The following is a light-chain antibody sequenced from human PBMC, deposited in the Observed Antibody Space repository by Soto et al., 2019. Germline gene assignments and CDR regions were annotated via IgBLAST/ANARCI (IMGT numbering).Light chain of an antibody. V-gene: IGKV1-8*01. Sequence: AIRMTQSPSSFSASTGDRVTITCRASQGISSYLAWYQQEPGKAPKLLIYAASTLQSGVPSRFSGSGSGTDFTLTISSLQPEDFATYYCQQLNSYPLTFGGGTKVDIK. CDR1: QGISSY. J-gene: IGKJ4*01. CDR3: QQLNSYPLT. CDR2: AAS.